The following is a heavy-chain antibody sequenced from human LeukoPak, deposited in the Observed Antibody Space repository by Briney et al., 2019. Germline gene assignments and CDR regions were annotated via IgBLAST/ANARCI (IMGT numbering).Heavy chain of an antibody. CDR1: GGSINSGDYY. CDR3: ARMIAVAGDLEYFQH. Sequence: SETLSLTCTVSGGSINSGDYYWSWIRQPPGKGLEWIGYIYHSGSTYYNPSLKSRVTVSVDTSKNQFSLKLSSVTAADTAVYYCARMIAVAGDLEYFQHWGQGTLVTVSS. V-gene: IGHV4-30-4*01. CDR2: IYHSGST. J-gene: IGHJ1*01. D-gene: IGHD6-13*01.